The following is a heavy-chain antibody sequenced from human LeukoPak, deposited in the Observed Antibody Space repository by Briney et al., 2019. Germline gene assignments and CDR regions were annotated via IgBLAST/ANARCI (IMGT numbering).Heavy chain of an antibody. CDR1: GGSFSGYY. V-gene: IGHV4-34*01. CDR2: INHSGST. D-gene: IGHD3-10*01. CDR3: ARVSHYGSGSYFFDY. Sequence: SETLSLTCAVYGGSFSGYYWSWIRQPPGKGLEWIGEINHSGSTNYNPSLKSRVTISVDTSKNQFSLKLTSVTAADTAVYYCARVSHYGSGSYFFDYWGQGTLVTVSS. J-gene: IGHJ4*02.